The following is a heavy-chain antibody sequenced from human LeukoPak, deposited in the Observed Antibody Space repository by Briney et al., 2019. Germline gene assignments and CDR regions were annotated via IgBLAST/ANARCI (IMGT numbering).Heavy chain of an antibody. Sequence: AASVTVSCKASGYTFTSYDIKWVRQAPGQGLEWMGWMNPNSGNTGYAQKFQGRVTMTRNTSISTAYMELSSLRSEDTAVYYCARVWGLSGSYYNYWGQGTLVTVSS. CDR1: GYTFTSYD. J-gene: IGHJ4*02. D-gene: IGHD1-26*01. CDR3: ARVWGLSGSYYNY. CDR2: MNPNSGNT. V-gene: IGHV1-8*01.